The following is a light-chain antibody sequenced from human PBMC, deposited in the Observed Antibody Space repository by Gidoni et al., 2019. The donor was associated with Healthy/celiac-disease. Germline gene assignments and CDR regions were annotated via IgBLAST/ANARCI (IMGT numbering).Light chain of an antibody. CDR2: AAS. V-gene: IGKV1-8*01. Sequence: AIRITPSPSSLSASTGDRVTITCRASQGISSYLAWYQQKPGKAPKLLIYAASTSQSGVPSRFSGSGSGADFTLTISCLQSEDFATYYCQQYYSYPLTFGQGTKVEIK. CDR3: QQYYSYPLT. J-gene: IGKJ1*01. CDR1: QGISSY.